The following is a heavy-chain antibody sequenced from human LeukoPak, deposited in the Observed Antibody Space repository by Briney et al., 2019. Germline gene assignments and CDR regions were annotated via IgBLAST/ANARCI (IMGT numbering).Heavy chain of an antibody. J-gene: IGHJ4*02. D-gene: IGHD1-26*01. CDR2: IIPILGIA. CDR3: ARVWRRMGAYFDY. Sequence: SVKVSCKASGGTFSSYAISWVRQAPGQGLEWMGRIIPILGIANYAQKFQGRVAMTRDTSTSTVYMELSSLRSEDTAVYYCARVWRRMGAYFDYWGQGTLVTVSS. CDR1: GGTFSSYA. V-gene: IGHV1-69*04.